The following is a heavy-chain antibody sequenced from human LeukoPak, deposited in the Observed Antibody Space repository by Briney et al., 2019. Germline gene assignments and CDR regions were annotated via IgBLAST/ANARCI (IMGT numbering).Heavy chain of an antibody. CDR1: GFTFDDYA. J-gene: IGHJ4*02. Sequence: GGSLRLSCAASGFTFDDYAMHWVRQAPGKGLEWVSLISGDGGSTYYADSVKGRFTISRDNSKNSLYLQMNSLSTGDTALYYCAKDIGRFLEWLSLDYWGQGTLVTVSS. CDR2: ISGDGGST. D-gene: IGHD3-3*01. V-gene: IGHV3-43*02. CDR3: AKDIGRFLEWLSLDY.